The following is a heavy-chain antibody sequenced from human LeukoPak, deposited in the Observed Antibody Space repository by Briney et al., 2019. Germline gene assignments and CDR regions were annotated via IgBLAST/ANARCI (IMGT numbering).Heavy chain of an antibody. CDR2: ISSSSSTI. V-gene: IGHV3-48*04. Sequence: GGSLRRACAASGFTFSSYSMNWVRQAPGKGLEWVSYISSSSSTIYYADSVKGRFTISRDNAKNSLYLQMNSLRAEDTAVYYCARDALEWLPDYWGQGTLVTVSS. D-gene: IGHD5-12*01. J-gene: IGHJ4*02. CDR3: ARDALEWLPDY. CDR1: GFTFSSYS.